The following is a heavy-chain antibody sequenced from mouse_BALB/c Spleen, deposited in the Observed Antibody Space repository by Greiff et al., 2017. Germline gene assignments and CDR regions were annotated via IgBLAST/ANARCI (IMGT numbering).Heavy chain of an antibody. CDR3: ARTTTVGFDY. D-gene: IGHD1-1*01. CDR1: GYTFTSYW. Sequence: QVQLKQSGAELVKPGAPVKLSCKASGYTFTSYWMNWVKQRPGRGLEWIGRIDPSDSETHYNQKFKDKATLTVDKSSSTAYIQLSSLTSEDSAVYYCARTTTVGFDYWGQGTTLTVSS. V-gene: IGHV1-69*02. J-gene: IGHJ2*01. CDR2: IDPSDSET.